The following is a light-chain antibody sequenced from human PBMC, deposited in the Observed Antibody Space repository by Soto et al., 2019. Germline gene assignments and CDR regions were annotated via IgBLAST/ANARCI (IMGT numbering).Light chain of an antibody. CDR3: QQFGTSPLWT. CDR1: QSVNSNY. Sequence: EIVLTQSPCTLSLSPGERATLSCRAIQSVNSNYLAWYQQKPGQAPRLLMYETSTRATGIPDRFSGSGSGTDFTLTISRLEPEDFAVYFCQQFGTSPLWTFGQGTKVDIK. CDR2: ETS. V-gene: IGKV3-20*01. J-gene: IGKJ1*01.